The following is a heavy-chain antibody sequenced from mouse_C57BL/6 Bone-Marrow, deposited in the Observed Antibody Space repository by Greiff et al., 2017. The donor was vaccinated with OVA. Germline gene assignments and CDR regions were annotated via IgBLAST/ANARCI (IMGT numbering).Heavy chain of an antibody. CDR1: GYTFTDYE. CDR3: TRERYGSSHWYFDV. CDR2: IDPETGGT. D-gene: IGHD1-1*01. J-gene: IGHJ1*03. V-gene: IGHV1-15*01. Sequence: VQLQQSGAELVRPGASVTLSCKASGYTFTDYEMHWVKQTPVHGLEWIGAIDPETGGTASNQKFKGKAILTADKSSSTAYMELRSLTSEDSAVYYCTRERYGSSHWYFDVWGTGTTVTVSS.